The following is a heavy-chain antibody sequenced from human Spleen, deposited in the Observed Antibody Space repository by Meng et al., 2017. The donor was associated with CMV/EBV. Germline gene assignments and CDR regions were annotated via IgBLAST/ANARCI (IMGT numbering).Heavy chain of an antibody. D-gene: IGHD1-7*01. CDR1: GGFISSSNW. Sequence: DVSGGFISSSNWRTWVRQPPGKRLEWIGEMYHRGSSNYNPSLKSRITILVDKSKNQFSLTLSSVTAADTAMYYCTSRGAGSTRWFDPWGQGTLVTVS. CDR2: MYHRGSS. J-gene: IGHJ5*02. V-gene: IGHV4-4*02. CDR3: TSRGAGSTRWFDP.